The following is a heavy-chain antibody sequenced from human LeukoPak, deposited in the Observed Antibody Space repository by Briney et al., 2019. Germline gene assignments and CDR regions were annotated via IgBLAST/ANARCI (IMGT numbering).Heavy chain of an antibody. CDR3: ARDFCSSTSCHN. CDR2: IYSGGST. Sequence: GGSLRLSCAPSGFTVSSNYMSWVRQAPGEGLEWVSVIYSGGSTYYADSVKGRFTISRDNSKNTLYLQMNSLRAEDTAVYYCARDFCSSTSCHNWGQGTLVTVSS. V-gene: IGHV3-66*01. D-gene: IGHD2-2*01. J-gene: IGHJ4*02. CDR1: GFTVSSNY.